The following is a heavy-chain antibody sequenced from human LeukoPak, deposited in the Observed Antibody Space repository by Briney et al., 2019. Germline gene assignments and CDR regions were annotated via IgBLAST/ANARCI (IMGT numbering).Heavy chain of an antibody. J-gene: IGHJ5*02. V-gene: IGHV1-69*06. Sequence: GASVKVSCKASGGTFSSYAISWVRQAPGQGLEWMGGIIPIFGTANYAQKFQGRVTSTADKSTSTAYMELSSLRSVDTAVYDWERDKDGEFSGSWWFDPWGQGTLVTVSS. D-gene: IGHD6-25*01. CDR2: IIPIFGTA. CDR3: ERDKDGEFSGSWWFDP. CDR1: GGTFSSYA.